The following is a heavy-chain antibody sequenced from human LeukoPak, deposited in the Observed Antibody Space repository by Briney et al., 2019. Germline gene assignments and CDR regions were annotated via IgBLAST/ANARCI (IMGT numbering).Heavy chain of an antibody. J-gene: IGHJ6*02. CDR3: ARQGDCSGGSCYPYYYYGMDV. Sequence: SETLSLTCTVSGGSISSYYWSWIRQPPGKGLEWIGYIYYSGSTNHNPSLKSRVTISVDTSKNQFSLKLSSVTAADTAVYYCARQGDCSGGSCYPYYYYGMDVWGQGTTVTVSS. V-gene: IGHV4-59*08. CDR2: IYYSGST. CDR1: GGSISSYY. D-gene: IGHD2-15*01.